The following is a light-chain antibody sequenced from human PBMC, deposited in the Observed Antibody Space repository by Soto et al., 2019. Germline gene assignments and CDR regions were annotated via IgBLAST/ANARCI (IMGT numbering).Light chain of an antibody. CDR1: QSISET. CDR2: GAS. J-gene: IGKJ1*01. Sequence: EIVMTQSTATLSVSPGGRASRSCRASQSISETLAWYQQKPGQAPRLLIHGASTRATGFPARFSGSGSGTDFTLTISSLQSEDFAVYYCQQYNNWPWTFGQGTKVDIK. CDR3: QQYNNWPWT. V-gene: IGKV3-15*01.